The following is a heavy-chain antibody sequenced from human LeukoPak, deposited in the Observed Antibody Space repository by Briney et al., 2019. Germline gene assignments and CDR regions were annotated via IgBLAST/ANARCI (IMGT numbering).Heavy chain of an antibody. V-gene: IGHV1-69*05. Sequence: AASVKVSCKASGYTFTSYGISWVRQAPGQGLEWMGRIIPIFGTANYAQKFQGRVTITTDESTSTAYMELSSLRSEDTAVYYCAREAEDDFWSGYWEFWGQGTLVTVSS. CDR1: GYTFTSYG. CDR3: AREAEDDFWSGYWEF. CDR2: IIPIFGTA. J-gene: IGHJ4*02. D-gene: IGHD3-3*01.